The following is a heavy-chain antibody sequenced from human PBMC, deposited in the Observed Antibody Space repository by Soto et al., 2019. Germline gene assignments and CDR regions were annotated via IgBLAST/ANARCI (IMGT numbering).Heavy chain of an antibody. CDR2: ISPDGTIP. CDR3: ARFRGDAFDI. CDR1: GFTFSNYW. J-gene: IGHJ3*02. D-gene: IGHD3-10*01. V-gene: IGHV3-74*01. Sequence: EVQLVESGGGLVQPGGSLRLSCAVSGFTFSNYWMHWVRQAPGKGLVWVSTISPDGTIPDYTDSVKPRLAISRDNAKSTLFLQINSLSPEDTAVYYWARFRGDAFDIWGQGTMVTVSS.